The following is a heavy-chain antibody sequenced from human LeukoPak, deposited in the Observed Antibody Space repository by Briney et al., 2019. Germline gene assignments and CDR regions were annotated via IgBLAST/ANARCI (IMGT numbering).Heavy chain of an antibody. D-gene: IGHD3-10*01. V-gene: IGHV1-69*13. J-gene: IGHJ6*03. CDR2: IIPIFGTA. CDR1: GGTFSSYA. CDR3: ARDTYYYGSGSYYYYYYMDV. Sequence: ASVKVSCKASGGTFSSYAISWVRQAPGQGLEWMGGIIPIFGTANYAQKFQGRVTITADESTSTAYMELSSPRSEDTAVYYCARDTYYYGSGSYYYYYYMDVWGKGTTVTISS.